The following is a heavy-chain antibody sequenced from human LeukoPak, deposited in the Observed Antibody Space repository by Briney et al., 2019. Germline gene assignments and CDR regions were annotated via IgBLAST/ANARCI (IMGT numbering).Heavy chain of an antibody. CDR2: ITTSGGGT. Sequence: GGSLRLSCAASGFAFTRYSMSWVRQAPGKGLEWVSAITTSGGGTYYADSVKGRFTISRDNSNNTLYLQMSSLRAEDTAIYYCAKDLMGSRIFDCWGQGTLVTVSS. V-gene: IGHV3-23*01. CDR1: GFAFTRYS. D-gene: IGHD2-2*01. CDR3: AKDLMGSRIFDC. J-gene: IGHJ4*02.